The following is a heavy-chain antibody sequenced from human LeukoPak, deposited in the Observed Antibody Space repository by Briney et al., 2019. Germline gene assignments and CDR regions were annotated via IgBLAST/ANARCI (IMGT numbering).Heavy chain of an antibody. CDR3: ARRTVTNGWFRIDY. Sequence: SETLSLTCTVSGGSISTYYWSWIRQPPGKGLEWIGYIYYNGATDYNPSLKSRVTVSVDTSKNEFSLKLSSVTAADTALYYCARRTVTNGWFRIDYWGQGSLVIVSS. CDR2: IYYNGAT. D-gene: IGHD6-19*01. V-gene: IGHV4-59*08. CDR1: GGSISTYY. J-gene: IGHJ4*02.